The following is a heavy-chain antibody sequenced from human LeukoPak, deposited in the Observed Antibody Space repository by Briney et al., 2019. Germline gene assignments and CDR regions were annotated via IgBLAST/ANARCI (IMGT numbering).Heavy chain of an antibody. V-gene: IGHV4-31*03. CDR3: ARDRVITFGGVIDPWAFDY. D-gene: IGHD3-16*02. CDR2: IYYSGST. CDR1: GGSISSGGYY. Sequence: SQTLSLTRTVSGGSISSGGYYWSWLRQHPGTGLEWIGYIYYSGSTYYNPSLKSRVTISVDTSKNQFSLKLSSVTAADTAVYYCARDRVITFGGVIDPWAFDYWGQGTLVTVSS. J-gene: IGHJ4*02.